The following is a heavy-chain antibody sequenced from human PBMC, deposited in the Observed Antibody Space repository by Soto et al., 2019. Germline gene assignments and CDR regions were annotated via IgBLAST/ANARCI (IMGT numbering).Heavy chain of an antibody. V-gene: IGHV4-39*01. Sequence: QLQLQESGPGLVKPSETLSLTCTVSGGSISSSSYYWGWIRQPPGKGLEWIGSIYYSGSTYYNPSLKSRVTISVDTSKNQFSLKLSSVTAADTAVYYCYGSGSYLKYYYYGMDVWGQGTTVTVSS. J-gene: IGHJ6*02. D-gene: IGHD3-10*01. CDR3: YGSGSYLKYYYYGMDV. CDR1: GGSISSSSYY. CDR2: IYYSGST.